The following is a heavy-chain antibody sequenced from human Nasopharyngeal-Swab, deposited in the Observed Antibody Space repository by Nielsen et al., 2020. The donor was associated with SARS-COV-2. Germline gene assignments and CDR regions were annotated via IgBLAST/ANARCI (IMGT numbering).Heavy chain of an antibody. D-gene: IGHD1-26*01. CDR2: IYTSGST. CDR3: ARLLSGTKPPHDAFDI. V-gene: IGHV4-4*07. J-gene: IGHJ3*02. Sequence: SETLSLTCTVSGGSISSYYWTWIRQPAGKGLEWIGRIYTSGSTNYNPSLKSRVTISIDTSRNQFSLKLSSVTAADTAVYYCARLLSGTKPPHDAFDIWGQGTMVTVSS. CDR1: GGSISSYY.